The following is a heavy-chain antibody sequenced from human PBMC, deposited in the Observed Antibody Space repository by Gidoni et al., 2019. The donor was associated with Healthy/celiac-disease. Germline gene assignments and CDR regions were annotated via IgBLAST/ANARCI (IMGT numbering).Heavy chain of an antibody. D-gene: IGHD2-2*02. CDR1: GFTFSSYG. CDR3: AKDRCSSTSCYTDYYYYGMDV. Sequence: QVQLVESGGGGVQPGRSLRLSCAASGFTFSSYGMHGVRQAPGKGLEWVAVISYDGSNKYYADSVKGRFTISRDNSKNTLYLQMNSLRAEDTTVYYCAKDRCSSTSCYTDYYYYGMDVWGQGTTVTVSS. J-gene: IGHJ6*02. V-gene: IGHV3-30*18. CDR2: ISYDGSNK.